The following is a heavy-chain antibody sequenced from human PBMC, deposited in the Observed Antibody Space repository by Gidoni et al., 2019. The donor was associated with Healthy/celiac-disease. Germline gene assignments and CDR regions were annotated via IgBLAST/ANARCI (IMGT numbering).Heavy chain of an antibody. Sequence: QVQLVPSGAAVTNPGSSVKFSCNSSGGTFSSYAISWVRQAPGQGLEWMGGIIPIFGTANYAQKFQGRVTITAEESTSTAYMELSSLRSEDTAVYYCERELVRGQNWGQGTMVNVSS. CDR3: ERELVRGQN. CDR1: GGTFSSYA. D-gene: IGHD3-10*01. CDR2: IIPIFGTA. V-gene: IGHV1-69*13. J-gene: IGHJ3*01.